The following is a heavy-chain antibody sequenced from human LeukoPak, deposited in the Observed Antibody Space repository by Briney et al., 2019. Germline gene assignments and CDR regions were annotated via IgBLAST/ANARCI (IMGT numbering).Heavy chain of an antibody. CDR2: IYYSGST. Sequence: PSETLSLTCTVSGGSISSSSYYWGWIRQPPGKGLEWIGSIYYSGSTYYNPSLKSRVTISVDTSKNQFSLKLSSVTAADTAVYYCARGVGAGAFDIWGQGTMVTVSS. J-gene: IGHJ3*02. V-gene: IGHV4-39*07. D-gene: IGHD1-26*01. CDR1: GGSISSSSYY. CDR3: ARGVGAGAFDI.